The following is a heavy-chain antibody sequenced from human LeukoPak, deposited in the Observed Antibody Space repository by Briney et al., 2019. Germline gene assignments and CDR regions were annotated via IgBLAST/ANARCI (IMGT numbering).Heavy chain of an antibody. CDR1: GFTFSSYA. J-gene: IGHJ4*02. D-gene: IGHD1/OR15-1a*01. V-gene: IGHV3-23*01. Sequence: GGSLRLSCAASGFTFSSYAMSWVRQAPGKGLEWVSIVTGTGSSTNYADSVRGRFTISRDNSKNTLYLQMNSLRAEDTATYYCAKGGTADLAYIDYWGQGALVTVSP. CDR2: VTGTGSST. CDR3: AKGGTADLAYIDY.